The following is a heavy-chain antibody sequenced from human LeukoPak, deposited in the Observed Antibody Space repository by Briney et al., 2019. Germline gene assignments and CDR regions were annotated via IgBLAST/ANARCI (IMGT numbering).Heavy chain of an antibody. CDR2: LNPNSGNT. D-gene: IGHD3-16*01. V-gene: IGHV1-8*03. J-gene: IGHJ3*02. Sequence: GASVKVSCKASGYTFTSHDINWVRQATGQGLEWMGWLNPNSGNTGYAQKFQDRVTITRNTSISTAYMELSSLRSEDTAVYYCARRVGYAAFDTWGQGTMVAVSS. CDR3: ARRVGYAAFDT. CDR1: GYTFTSHD.